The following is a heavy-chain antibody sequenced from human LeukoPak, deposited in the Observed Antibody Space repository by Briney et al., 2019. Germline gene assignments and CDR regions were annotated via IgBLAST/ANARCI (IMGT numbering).Heavy chain of an antibody. D-gene: IGHD2-2*01. CDR2: ISSSSSYI. CDR3: ARDSPPYFSSTSCYFYGSAFGI. V-gene: IGHV3-21*01. CDR1: GFTFSSYS. J-gene: IGHJ3*02. Sequence: PGGSLRLSCAASGFTFSSYSMNWVRQAPGKGLEWVSSISSSSSYIYYADSVKGRFTISRDNAKNSLYLQLNSLIAEDTPVYHCARDSPPYFSSTSCYFYGSAFGIWGQGKMVTVSS.